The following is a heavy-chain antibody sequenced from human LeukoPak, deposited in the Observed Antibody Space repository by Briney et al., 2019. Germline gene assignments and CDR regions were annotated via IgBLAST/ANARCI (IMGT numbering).Heavy chain of an antibody. J-gene: IGHJ6*03. V-gene: IGHV4-59*01. Sequence: SETLSLTCTVPGGSISSDYWSWIRQPPGKVLEWIGYIYYSGSTNYNPSLKSRVTISVDTSKNQFSLKLSSVTAADTAVYYCARTTEAHSWRTRYYDYYMDVWGKGTTVAVSS. CDR1: GGSISSDY. D-gene: IGHD6-13*01. CDR2: IYYSGST. CDR3: ARTTEAHSWRTRYYDYYMDV.